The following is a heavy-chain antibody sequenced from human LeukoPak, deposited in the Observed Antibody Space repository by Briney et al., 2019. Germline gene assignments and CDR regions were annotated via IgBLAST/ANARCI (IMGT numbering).Heavy chain of an antibody. D-gene: IGHD6-19*01. CDR3: ARDKRVAVAGTYIYYYYMDV. J-gene: IGHJ6*03. V-gene: IGHV4-4*07. Sequence: SETLSLTCTVSGGSISSYYWSWIRQPAGKGLEWIGRIYISGSGSTNYNPSLKSQVTMSVDTSKNQFSLKLSSVTAADTAVYYCARDKRVAVAGTYIYYYYMDVWGNGTTVTISS. CDR2: IYISGSGST. CDR1: GGSISSYY.